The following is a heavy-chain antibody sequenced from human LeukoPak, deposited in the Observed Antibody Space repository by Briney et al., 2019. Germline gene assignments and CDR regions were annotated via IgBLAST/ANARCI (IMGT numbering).Heavy chain of an antibody. Sequence: PGGSLRLSCAASGFTFSSYAMSWVRQAPGKGLEWGSAISGSGGSTYYADPVKGRFTISRDNSKNTLYLQMNSLRAEDTAVYYCAQSQVATIPDDDYWGQGTLVTVSS. CDR1: GFTFSSYA. V-gene: IGHV3-23*01. CDR3: AQSQVATIPDDDY. CDR2: ISGSGGST. J-gene: IGHJ4*02. D-gene: IGHD5-12*01.